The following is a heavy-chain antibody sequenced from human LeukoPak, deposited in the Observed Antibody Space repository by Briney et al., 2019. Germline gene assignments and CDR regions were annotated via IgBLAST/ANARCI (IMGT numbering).Heavy chain of an antibody. D-gene: IGHD3-9*01. V-gene: IGHV1-24*01. J-gene: IGHJ4*02. CDR3: VHYDILTGNFDY. CDR1: GYTLTELS. Sequence: ASVKVSSKVSGYTLTELSMHWVRQAPGKGLEWMGGFDPEDGETIYAQKFQGRVTMTEDTSTDTAYMELSSLRSEDTAVYYCVHYDILTGNFDYWGQGTLVTVSS. CDR2: FDPEDGET.